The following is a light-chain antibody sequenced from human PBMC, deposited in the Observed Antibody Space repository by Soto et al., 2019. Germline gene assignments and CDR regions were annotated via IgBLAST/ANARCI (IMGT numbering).Light chain of an antibody. CDR2: GNT. V-gene: IGLV1-40*01. CDR3: QTYDRSLSGLYV. Sequence: QSVLTQPPSISGAPGQRVTISCTGSSSNIGAGSDVHWYHQLPGTAPKLLIYGNTNRPSGVPDRFSGSKSGTSASLAIAGLQTDDEGDYYCQTYDRSLSGLYVFGTGTKVTVL. J-gene: IGLJ1*01. CDR1: SSNIGAGSD.